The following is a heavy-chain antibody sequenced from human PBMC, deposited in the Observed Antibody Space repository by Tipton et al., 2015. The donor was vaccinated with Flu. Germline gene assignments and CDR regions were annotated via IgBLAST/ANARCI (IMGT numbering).Heavy chain of an antibody. CDR3: ARQVDSATDYFDL. CDR2: IYTGGST. D-gene: IGHD2-15*01. V-gene: IGHV3-66*04. Sequence: SLRLSCAASGLTVSSNYISWVRQAPGKGLQWVSVIYTGGSTYYTPPVRGRFTVSKDNSKNTVYLQMNSLRAEDTALYYCARQVDSATDYFDLLGQGTLVTVSS. J-gene: IGHJ5*02. CDR1: GLTVSSNY.